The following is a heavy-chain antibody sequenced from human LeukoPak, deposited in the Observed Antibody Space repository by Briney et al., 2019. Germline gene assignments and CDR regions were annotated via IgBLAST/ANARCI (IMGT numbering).Heavy chain of an antibody. J-gene: IGHJ4*02. CDR3: ARRYDSSGYYLPFFDY. V-gene: IGHV2-5*02. Sequence: SGPTLVKPTQTLTLTCTFSGFSLSTSGVGVGWIRQPPGKALEWLALIYWDDDKRYRPSLKSRLTITKDTSKSQVVLTMTNMDPVDTATYYCARRYDSSGYYLPFFDYWGQGTLVTVSS. CDR1: GFSLSTSGVG. D-gene: IGHD3-22*01. CDR2: IYWDDDK.